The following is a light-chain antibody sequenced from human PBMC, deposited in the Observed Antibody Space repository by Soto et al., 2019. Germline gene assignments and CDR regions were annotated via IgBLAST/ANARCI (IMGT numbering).Light chain of an antibody. Sequence: EIVMAHAPTTLSWSPGERGTLSCRASQSVSTNLAWYQQKPGQVPSLLIYGASTRASGIPARFSGSGSGTEFTLTIGSLQSEDFAVYYCQQYSSSHSFGQGTRLEIK. J-gene: IGKJ5*01. V-gene: IGKV3-15*01. CDR3: QQYSSSHS. CDR2: GAS. CDR1: QSVSTN.